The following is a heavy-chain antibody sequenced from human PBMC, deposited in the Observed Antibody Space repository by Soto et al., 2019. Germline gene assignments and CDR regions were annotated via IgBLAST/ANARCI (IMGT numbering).Heavy chain of an antibody. J-gene: IGHJ4*02. D-gene: IGHD2-15*01. V-gene: IGHV4-59*01. CDR1: GGSISSYY. Sequence: SETLSLTCTVSGGSISSYYWSWIRQPPGKGLEWIGYIYYSGSTNYNPSLKSRVTISVDTSKNQFSLKLSSVTAADTAVYYCARGYCSGGSCYPNLIDHWGQGTLVTVS. CDR3: ARGYCSGGSCYPNLIDH. CDR2: IYYSGST.